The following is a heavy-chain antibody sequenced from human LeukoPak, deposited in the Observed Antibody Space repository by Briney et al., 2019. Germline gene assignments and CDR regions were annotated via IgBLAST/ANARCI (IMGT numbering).Heavy chain of an antibody. Sequence: PGGSLRLSCAASGFTVSSNYMSWVRRAPGKGLEWVGRIKTKTHGGTTDYAAPVEGRFGISRDDSKNTLYLQMNSLKTEDTAVYYCSSNHWFDPWGQGTLVIVSS. J-gene: IGHJ5*02. CDR1: GFTVSSNY. D-gene: IGHD1-14*01. CDR2: IKTKTHGGTT. CDR3: SSNHWFDP. V-gene: IGHV3-15*01.